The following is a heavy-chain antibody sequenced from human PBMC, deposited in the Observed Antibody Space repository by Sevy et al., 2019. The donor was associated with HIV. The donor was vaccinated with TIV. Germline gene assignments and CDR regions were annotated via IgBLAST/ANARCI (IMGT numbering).Heavy chain of an antibody. V-gene: IGHV3-23*01. CDR3: AKSDYNFWSGQAGGYYFDF. CDR1: GFTFSSYA. J-gene: IGHJ4*02. Sequence: GGSLRLSCAASGFTFSSYAMSWVRKAPGKGLEWVSAISGRATTTYYEASVKGRFTISRDNSKNTLYLQMNSLRAEDTAVYSCAKSDYNFWSGQAGGYYFDFWGQGALVTVSS. D-gene: IGHD3-3*01. CDR2: ISGRATTT.